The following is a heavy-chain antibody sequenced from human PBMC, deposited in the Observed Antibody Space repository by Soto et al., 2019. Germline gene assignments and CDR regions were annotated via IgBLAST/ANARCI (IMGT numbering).Heavy chain of an antibody. D-gene: IGHD3-9*01. V-gene: IGHV3-66*01. Sequence: PGGSLRLSCAASGFPVSSNYMSWVRQAPGKGLEWVSVIYSGGSTYYADSVKGRFTISRDNSKNTLYLQMNSLRAEDTAVYYCASYSAADYDILTGYSRTEYFQHWGQGTLVTV. J-gene: IGHJ1*01. CDR2: IYSGGST. CDR1: GFPVSSNY. CDR3: ASYSAADYDILTGYSRTEYFQH.